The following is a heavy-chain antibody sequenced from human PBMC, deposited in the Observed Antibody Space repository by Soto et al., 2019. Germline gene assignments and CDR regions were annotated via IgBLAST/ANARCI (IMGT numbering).Heavy chain of an antibody. CDR3: ARLTPQWPYLDY. Sequence: SETLSLTCTVSGGSISGYYWSWIRQPPGKGLEWIGYIYYRGNTHYNPSLKSRVTISVDTSKNQFSLNLSSVTAADTAVYFCARLTPQWPYLDYWGQGTLVT. CDR1: GGSISGYY. V-gene: IGHV4-59*08. CDR2: IYYRGNT. J-gene: IGHJ4*02. D-gene: IGHD6-19*01.